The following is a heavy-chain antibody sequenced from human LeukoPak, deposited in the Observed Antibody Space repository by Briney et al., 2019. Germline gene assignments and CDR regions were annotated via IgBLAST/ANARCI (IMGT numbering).Heavy chain of an antibody. D-gene: IGHD6-13*01. J-gene: IGHJ4*02. Sequence: GGSLRLSCAASGFTFDDYAMHWVRQAPGKGLEWVSGISWNSGSIGYADSVKGRFTISRDNSKNTLYLQMNSLRTEDTAVYYCAKDREGEQQLAFDYWGQGTLVTVSS. CDR3: AKDREGEQQLAFDY. CDR2: ISWNSGSI. CDR1: GFTFDDYA. V-gene: IGHV3-9*01.